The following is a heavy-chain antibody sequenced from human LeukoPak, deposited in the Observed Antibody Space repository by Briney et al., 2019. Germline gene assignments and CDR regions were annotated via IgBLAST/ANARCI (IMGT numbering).Heavy chain of an antibody. CDR2: ISAYNGNT. D-gene: IGHD2-15*01. CDR3: ARDSPSIVVVVAATPDAFDI. J-gene: IGHJ3*02. V-gene: IGHV1-18*01. CDR1: GYTFTSYG. Sequence: ASVKVSCKASGYTFTSYGISWVRQAPGQGLEWMGWISAYNGNTNYAQKLQGRVTMTTDTSTSTAYMELRSLRSNDTAVYYCARDSPSIVVVVAATPDAFDIWGQGTMVTVSS.